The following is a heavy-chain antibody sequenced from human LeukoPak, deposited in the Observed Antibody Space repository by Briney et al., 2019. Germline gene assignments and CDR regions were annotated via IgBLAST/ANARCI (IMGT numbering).Heavy chain of an antibody. V-gene: IGHV1-2*02. D-gene: IGHD3-10*01. CDR3: ARDRGFGELWSGTLRSYYYYMDV. Sequence: GASVKVSCKASGYTFTGYYMHWVRQAPGQGLEWMGWINPNSGGTNYAQKFQGRVTMTRDTSISTAYMELSRLRSDDTAVYYCARDRGFGELWSGTLRSYYYYMDVWGKGTTVTISS. J-gene: IGHJ6*03. CDR2: INPNSGGT. CDR1: GYTFTGYY.